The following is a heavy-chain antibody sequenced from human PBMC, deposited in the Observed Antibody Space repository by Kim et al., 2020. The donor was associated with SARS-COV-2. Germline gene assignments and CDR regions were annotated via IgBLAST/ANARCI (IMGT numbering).Heavy chain of an antibody. D-gene: IGHD3-3*01. CDR1: GFTFSSYS. CDR3: ARDPRRERFVEWYYYYGMDV. Sequence: GGSLRLSCAASGFTFSSYSMNWVRQAPGKGLEWVSYISSSSSNIYYADSVKGRFTISRDNAKNSLYLQMNSLRDEDTAVYYCARDPRRERFVEWYYYYGMDVWGRRTTVTVSS. J-gene: IGHJ6*02. V-gene: IGHV3-48*02. CDR2: ISSSSSNI.